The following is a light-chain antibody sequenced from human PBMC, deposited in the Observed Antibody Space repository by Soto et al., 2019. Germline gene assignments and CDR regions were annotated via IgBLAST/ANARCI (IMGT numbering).Light chain of an antibody. J-gene: IGKJ1*01. V-gene: IGKV3-20*01. CDR2: GSS. CDR1: QSVSSTF. CDR3: QHYDSSPRT. Sequence: EIVLTQSPGTLSLSPGERATLSCRASQSVSSTFLGWYQQKPGQAPVPLIYGSSNRATGIPDRFSGSGSGTDFTVTISRLELRDFAVYYCQHYDSSPRTFGLGTKVESK.